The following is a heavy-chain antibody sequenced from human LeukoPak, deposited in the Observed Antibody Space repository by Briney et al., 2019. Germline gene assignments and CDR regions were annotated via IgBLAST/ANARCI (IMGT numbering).Heavy chain of an antibody. CDR1: GFTLSPAW. CDR3: AKDWRYRLDM. Sequence: GGSLRLSCTASGFTLSPAWMYWVRQAPGKGLVWVSRITSDGRNTVCADSVKGRFTISRDNARNTVYLQMTSLRPEDSAVYFCAKDWRYRLDMWGQGALVTVSS. D-gene: IGHD3-16*02. J-gene: IGHJ4*02. CDR2: ITSDGRNT. V-gene: IGHV3-74*01.